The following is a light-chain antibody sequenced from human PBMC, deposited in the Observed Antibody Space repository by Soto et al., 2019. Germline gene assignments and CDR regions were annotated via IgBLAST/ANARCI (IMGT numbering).Light chain of an antibody. CDR1: SSDVGSYIL. V-gene: IGLV2-23*02. Sequence: QSALTQPASVSGSPGQSITISCTGTSSDVGSYILVSWYQQHPGKAPKPLIYEVTKRPSGISNRFSGSKSGNTASLTISGLQADDEADYHCCSYAGSSTWVFGGGTKLTVL. CDR2: EVT. J-gene: IGLJ3*02. CDR3: CSYAGSSTWV.